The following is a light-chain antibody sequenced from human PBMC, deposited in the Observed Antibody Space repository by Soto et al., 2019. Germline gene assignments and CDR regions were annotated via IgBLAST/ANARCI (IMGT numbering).Light chain of an antibody. CDR1: QSVSSSY. V-gene: IGKV3-20*01. Sequence: EIVLTQSPGTLSLSPGERATLSCRASQSVSSSYLAWYQQKPGQAPRLLIYGASSRATGIPDRLSGSGSGTDFTLTISRLEPEDFAAYYCQQYGSSPPITFGQGTRLEI. CDR2: GAS. CDR3: QQYGSSPPIT. J-gene: IGKJ5*01.